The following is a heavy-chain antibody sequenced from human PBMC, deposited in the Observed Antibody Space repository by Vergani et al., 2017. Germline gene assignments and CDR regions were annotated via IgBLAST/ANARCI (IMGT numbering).Heavy chain of an antibody. D-gene: IGHD6-13*01. CDR3: ARAVSSWYYFDY. CDR1: GFTFSDYY. Sequence: QVQLVESGGGLVKPGGSLRLSCAASGFTFSDYYMSWIRQAPGKGLEWVSYISSSSSYTNYADSVKGRFTISRDNAKNSLYLQMNSLRAEDTAVYYCARAVSSWYYFDYWGQGTLVTVSS. CDR2: ISSSSSYT. J-gene: IGHJ4*02. V-gene: IGHV3-11*05.